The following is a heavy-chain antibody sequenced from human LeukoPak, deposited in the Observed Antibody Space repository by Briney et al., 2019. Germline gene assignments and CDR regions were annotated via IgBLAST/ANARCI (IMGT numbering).Heavy chain of an antibody. J-gene: IGHJ6*02. Sequence: ASVTVSCKASGGTFSYYAISWVRQAPGQGLEWMGWISAYNGNTNYAQKLQGRVTMTTDTSTSTAYMELRSLRSDDTAVYYCARDSSGYRYYYYYGMDVWGQGTTVTVSS. CDR3: ARDSSGYRYYYYYGMDV. D-gene: IGHD3-22*01. V-gene: IGHV1-18*01. CDR2: ISAYNGNT. CDR1: GGTFSYYA.